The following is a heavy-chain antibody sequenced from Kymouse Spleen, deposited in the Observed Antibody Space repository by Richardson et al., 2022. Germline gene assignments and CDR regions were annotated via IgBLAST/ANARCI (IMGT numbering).Heavy chain of an antibody. D-gene: IGHD2-8*01. CDR3: AKDVLMVYAKGENWFDP. CDR1: GFTFSSYA. CDR2: ISGSGGST. Sequence: EVQLVESGGGLVQPGGSLRLSCAASGFTFSSYAMSWVRQAPGKGLEWVSAISGSGGSTYYADSVKGRFTISRDNSKNTLYLQMNSLRAEDTAVYYCAKDVLMVYAKGENWFDPWGQGTLVTVSS. J-gene: IGHJ5*02. V-gene: IGHV3-23*04.